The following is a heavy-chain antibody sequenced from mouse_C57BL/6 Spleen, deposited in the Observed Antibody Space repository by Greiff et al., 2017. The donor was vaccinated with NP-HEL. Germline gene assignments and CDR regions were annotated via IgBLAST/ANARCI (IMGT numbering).Heavy chain of an antibody. CDR2: INYDGSST. Sequence: EVQRVESEGGLVQPGSSMKLSCTASGFTFSDYYMAWVRQVPEKGLEWVANINYDGSSTYYLDSLKSRFIISRDNAKDILYLQMSSLKSEDTATYYGARAGTHRYFDVWGTGTTVTVSS. V-gene: IGHV5-16*01. D-gene: IGHD4-1*01. CDR1: GFTFSDYY. CDR3: ARAGTHRYFDV. J-gene: IGHJ1*03.